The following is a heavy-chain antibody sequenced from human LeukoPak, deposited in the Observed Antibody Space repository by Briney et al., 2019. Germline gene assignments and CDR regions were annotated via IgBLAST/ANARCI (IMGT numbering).Heavy chain of an antibody. J-gene: IGHJ4*02. D-gene: IGHD6-13*01. Sequence: GGSLRLSCAASGFTFSNYWMSWVRQAPGRGLEWVANIKQDGSERYYVDSVKGRFTVSRDNAKNSLYLQMNSLRAKDTAVYSCARDGVSGYTTSWYDYWGQGTLVTVSS. CDR2: IKQDGSER. V-gene: IGHV3-7*01. CDR1: GFTFSNYW. CDR3: ARDGVSGYTTSWYDY.